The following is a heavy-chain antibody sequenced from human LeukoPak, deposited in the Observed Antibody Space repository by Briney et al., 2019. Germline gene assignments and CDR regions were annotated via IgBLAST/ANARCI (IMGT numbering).Heavy chain of an antibody. CDR3: ARVAVSGTDWFDP. Sequence: SQTLSLTCAISGDSVSSNSAAWSWIRQSPSRGLEWLGRTYYRSKWYNDYAASVKSRITINSDTSKNQFSLQLNSVTPEDTAVYYCARVAVSGTDWFDPWGQGTLVTVSS. J-gene: IGHJ5*02. CDR2: TYYRSKWYN. V-gene: IGHV6-1*01. CDR1: GDSVSSNSAA. D-gene: IGHD6-19*01.